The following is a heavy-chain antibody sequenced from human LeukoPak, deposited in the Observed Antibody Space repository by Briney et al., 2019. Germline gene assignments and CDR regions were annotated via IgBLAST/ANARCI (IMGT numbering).Heavy chain of an antibody. CDR2: INHSGST. D-gene: IGHD3-16*01. CDR3: ARGGLMRPCVVSKYNWFDP. J-gene: IGHJ5*02. V-gene: IGHV4-34*01. Sequence: PSETLSLTCAVYGGSFSGYYWSWIRQPPGKGLEWVGEINHSGSTNYNPSFKSRVTISVDTSKNQFSLKLSSVTAADTAVYYCARGGLMRPCVVSKYNWFDPWGQGTLATVSS. CDR1: GGSFSGYY.